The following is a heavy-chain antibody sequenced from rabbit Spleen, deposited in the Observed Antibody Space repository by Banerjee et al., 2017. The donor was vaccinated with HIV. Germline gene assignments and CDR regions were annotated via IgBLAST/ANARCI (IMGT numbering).Heavy chain of an antibody. CDR3: ARDWYGGASRFGWRLDL. J-gene: IGHJ4*01. CDR2: IYGGSSGNT. V-gene: IGHV1S45*01. Sequence: QEQLEESGGDLVKPEGSLTLTCTASGFSFSGSYWICWVRQAPGKGLEWIACIYGGSSGNTYYASWVNGRFTISKASSTTVTLQMTSLTAADTATYFCARDWYGGASRFGWRLDLWGQGTLVTVS. CDR1: GFSFSGSYW. D-gene: IGHD1-1*01.